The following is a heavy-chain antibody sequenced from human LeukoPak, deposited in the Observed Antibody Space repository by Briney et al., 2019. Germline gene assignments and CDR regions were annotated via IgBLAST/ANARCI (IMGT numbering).Heavy chain of an antibody. J-gene: IGHJ4*02. Sequence: GRSLRLSCAASGFSFSSFGMHWVRQAPGKGLEWVAVISHDGTNKYYADSVKGRFTISRDNAKNTVYLQMDSLRTEDTAVYYCVRGEAHDSWGQGTLITVSS. D-gene: IGHD1-26*01. CDR1: GFSFSSFG. V-gene: IGHV3-30*03. CDR3: VRGEAHDS. CDR2: ISHDGTNK.